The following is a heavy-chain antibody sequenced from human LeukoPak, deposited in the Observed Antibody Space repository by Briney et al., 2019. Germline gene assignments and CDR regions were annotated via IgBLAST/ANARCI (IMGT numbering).Heavy chain of an antibody. CDR2: KYYSGSS. Sequence: SETLSLTCTVSSGSISSTSYYWGWIRQPPGKGLEWIGSKYYSGSSYYNPSLKSRVTISVDTSKNQISLRLSSVTAADTAVYYCARRGGWLAPFDYWGQGTLVTVSS. V-gene: IGHV4-39*01. D-gene: IGHD6-19*01. CDR3: ARRGGWLAPFDY. CDR1: SGSISSTSYY. J-gene: IGHJ4*02.